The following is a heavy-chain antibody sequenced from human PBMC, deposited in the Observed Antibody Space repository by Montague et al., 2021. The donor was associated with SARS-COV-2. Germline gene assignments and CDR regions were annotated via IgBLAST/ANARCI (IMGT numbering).Heavy chain of an antibody. CDR2: ISSESTYI. J-gene: IGHJ6*02. Sequence: SLRLSCAASGFTFSSFSMNWVRQAPGKRLEWVASISSESTYILYAESVRGRFTVSRDNAQNLLFPQMNSLRAEDTALYYCARFETSKFYSSGVDVWGQGTTVTVSS. CDR3: ARFETSKFYSSGVDV. CDR1: GFTFSSFS. V-gene: IGHV3-21*01. D-gene: IGHD2-15*01.